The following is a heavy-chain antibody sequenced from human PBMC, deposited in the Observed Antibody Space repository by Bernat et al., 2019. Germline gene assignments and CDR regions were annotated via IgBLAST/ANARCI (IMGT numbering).Heavy chain of an antibody. V-gene: IGHV1-2*06. CDR2: INPNSGGT. Sequence: QVQLVQSGAEVKKPGAPVKVSCKASGYTFTGYYMHWVRQAPGQGLEWMGRINPNSGGTNYAQKFQGRVTMTRDTSISTAYMELSRLRSDDTAVYYCARAPQGGTTRFGRWGQGTLVTVSS. CDR3: ARAPQGGTTRFGR. CDR1: GYTFTGYY. D-gene: IGHD1-7*01. J-gene: IGHJ5*02.